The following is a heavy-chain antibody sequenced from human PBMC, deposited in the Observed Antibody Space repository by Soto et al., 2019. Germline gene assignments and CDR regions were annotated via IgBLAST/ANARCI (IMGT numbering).Heavy chain of an antibody. D-gene: IGHD2-21*02. CDR3: ASVGAYCGGDCYSPFDI. CDR2: IIPIFGTA. Sequence: GASVKVSCKASGGTFSSYAISWVRQAPGQGLEWMGGIIPIFGTANYAQKFQGRVTVTADKSTSTAYMELSSLRSEDTAVYYCASVGAYCGGDCYSPFDIWGQGTMVTVS. V-gene: IGHV1-69*06. J-gene: IGHJ3*02. CDR1: GGTFSSYA.